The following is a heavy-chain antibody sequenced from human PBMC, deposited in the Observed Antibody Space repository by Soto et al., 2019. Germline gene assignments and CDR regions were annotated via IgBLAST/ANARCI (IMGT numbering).Heavy chain of an antibody. CDR2: ISYDGSNK. V-gene: IGHV3-30-3*01. J-gene: IGHJ4*02. CDR3: ARVKTDRLRWPVIDY. Sequence: GGSLRLSCAASGFTFSSYAMHWVRQAPGKGLEWVAVISYDGSNKYYADSVKGRFTISRDNSKNTLYLQMNSLRAEDTAVYYCARVKTDRLRWPVIDYWGQGTLVTVSS. CDR1: GFTFSSYA. D-gene: IGHD4-17*01.